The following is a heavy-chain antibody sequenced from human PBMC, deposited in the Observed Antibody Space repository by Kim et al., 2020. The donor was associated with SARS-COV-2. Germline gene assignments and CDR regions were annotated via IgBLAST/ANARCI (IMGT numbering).Heavy chain of an antibody. D-gene: IGHD2-2*01. CDR1: GFTFSSYS. V-gene: IGHV3-21*01. Sequence: GGSLRLSCAASGFTFSSYSMNWVRQAPGKGLEWVSSISSSSSYIYYADSVKGRFTISRDNAKNSLYLQMNSLRAEDTAVYYCASKGSSTSWDVWGQGTTVTVSS. CDR2: ISSSSSYI. J-gene: IGHJ6*02. CDR3: ASKGSSTSWDV.